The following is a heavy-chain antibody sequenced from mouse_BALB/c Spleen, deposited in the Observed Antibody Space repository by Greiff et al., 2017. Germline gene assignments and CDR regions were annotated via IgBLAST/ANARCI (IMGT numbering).Heavy chain of an antibody. D-gene: IGHD2-3*01. Sequence: VKLMESGPQLVRPGASVKISCKASGYSFTSYWMHWVKQRPGQGLEWIGMIDPSDSETRLNQKFKDKATLTVDKSSSTAYMQLSSPTSEDSAVYYCARWVYDGYPYYFDYWGQGTTLTVSS. J-gene: IGHJ2*01. CDR2: IDPSDSET. V-gene: IGHV1S126*01. CDR3: ARWVYDGYPYYFDY. CDR1: GYSFTSYW.